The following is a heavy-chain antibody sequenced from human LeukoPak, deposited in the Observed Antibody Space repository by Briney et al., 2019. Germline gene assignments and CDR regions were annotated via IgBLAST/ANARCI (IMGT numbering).Heavy chain of an antibody. CDR2: IYPGDSDT. CDR1: GYSFTSYW. D-gene: IGHD3-9*01. Sequence: GESLKISCKGSGYSFTSYWIGWVRQMPGKGLEWMGIIYPGDSDTRYSPSFQGQVTISADKSIRTAYLQWSSLKASDTAMYYCARYPTTIPARLRAFDIWGQGTMVTVSS. CDR3: ARYPTTIPARLRAFDI. J-gene: IGHJ3*02. V-gene: IGHV5-51*01.